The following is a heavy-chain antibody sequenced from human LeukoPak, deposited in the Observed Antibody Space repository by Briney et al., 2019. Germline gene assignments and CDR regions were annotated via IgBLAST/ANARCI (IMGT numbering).Heavy chain of an antibody. CDR3: ARDPLTIYHIKGHYYYYMDV. Sequence: SETLSLTCTVSGASISDYDWGWIRQPPGKGLDWIGYIYSSGSTNYNPSLRSRVTISVDTSKNQFSLRLISVTAADTAVYYCARDPLTIYHIKGHYYYYMDVWGKGTTVTVSS. D-gene: IGHD5-24*01. CDR1: GASISDYD. J-gene: IGHJ6*03. V-gene: IGHV4-4*09. CDR2: IYSSGST.